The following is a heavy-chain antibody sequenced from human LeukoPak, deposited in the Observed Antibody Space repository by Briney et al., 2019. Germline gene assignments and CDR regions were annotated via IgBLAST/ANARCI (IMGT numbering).Heavy chain of an antibody. CDR1: GFTFSSYN. J-gene: IGHJ3*02. CDR3: ARGLNNRKSGRRFDVFEI. Sequence: GGSLRLSCAASGFTFSSYNMNWVRQAPGKGPEWVSSITSSSSYKYYADSVKGRFTISRDNAKNSLYLQMDSLRVEDTAVYYCARGLNNRKSGRRFDVFEIWGQGTMVTVSS. D-gene: IGHD1-14*01. CDR2: ITSSSSYK. V-gene: IGHV3-21*04.